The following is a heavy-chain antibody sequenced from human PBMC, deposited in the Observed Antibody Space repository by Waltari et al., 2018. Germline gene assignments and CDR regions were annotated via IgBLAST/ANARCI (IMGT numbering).Heavy chain of an antibody. V-gene: IGHV1-18*01. CDR1: GYSFINYG. J-gene: IGHJ4*02. Sequence: QVQLVQSGAEVKKPGASVMVSCKAFGYSFINYGISWVRQAPGQGLEWMGWIGPYNRDTEYAQKFQGRVTMTTDTSTTTAYMELKNLRSDDTAVYYCARGETGDDYWGQGTLVTVSS. CDR3: ARGETGDDY. CDR2: IGPYNRDT. D-gene: IGHD7-27*01.